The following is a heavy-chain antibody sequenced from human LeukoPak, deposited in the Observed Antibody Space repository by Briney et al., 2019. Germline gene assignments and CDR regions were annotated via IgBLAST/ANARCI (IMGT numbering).Heavy chain of an antibody. V-gene: IGHV3-23*01. CDR3: ARDHGDYAFDY. CDR1: GFTFSSSG. CDR2: ISGSDETT. J-gene: IGHJ4*02. D-gene: IGHD4-17*01. Sequence: GGSLRLSCAASGFTFSSSGMSWVRQAPGKGLEWVSSISGSDETTYYADSVKGRFTISRDNAKNTLYLQMNSLRAEDTAVYYCARDHGDYAFDYWGQGTLVTVSS.